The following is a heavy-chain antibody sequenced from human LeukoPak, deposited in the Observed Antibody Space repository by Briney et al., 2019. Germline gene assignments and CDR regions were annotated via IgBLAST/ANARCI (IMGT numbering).Heavy chain of an antibody. CDR3: MTLYVDYAR. CDR1: GFIFSGAW. V-gene: IGHV3-15*01. Sequence: GGSLRLSCAASGFIFSGAWLSWVRQAPGKGLEWVGRIKSKNNGGTTDYAAPVNGRFSISRDDSKNTLYLQMHSLKTEDTGVYYCMTLYVDYARWGQGTLVTDSS. J-gene: IGHJ4*02. D-gene: IGHD4-17*01. CDR2: IKSKNNGGTT.